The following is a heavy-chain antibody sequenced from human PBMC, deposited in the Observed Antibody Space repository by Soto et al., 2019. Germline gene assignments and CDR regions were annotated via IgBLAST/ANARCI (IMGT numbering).Heavy chain of an antibody. Sequence: SETLSLTCTVFGGSISSYYWSWIRQPAGKGLEWIGRIYTSGSTNYNPPLKSRVTMSVDTSKNQFSLKLSSVTAADTAVYYCARAAGAPLHPVAANYDILTGYQRSYAFDIWGQGTMVTVS. CDR2: IYTSGST. V-gene: IGHV4-4*07. CDR1: GGSISSYY. CDR3: ARAAGAPLHPVAANYDILTGYQRSYAFDI. J-gene: IGHJ3*02. D-gene: IGHD3-9*01.